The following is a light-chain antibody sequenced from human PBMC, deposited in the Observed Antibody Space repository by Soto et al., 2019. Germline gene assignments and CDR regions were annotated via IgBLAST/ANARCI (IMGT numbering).Light chain of an antibody. Sequence: ENVLTQSTGTLSLSPGETASLSCRASRGVGTSYLAWYQQKPGQAPRLLLYGTSNRATGIPDRFSGSGSGTDFTITISGLEPEDFAVYFCQQYGRSALFGQGTKLAIK. CDR2: GTS. J-gene: IGKJ2*01. CDR3: QQYGRSAL. CDR1: RGVGTSY. V-gene: IGKV3-20*01.